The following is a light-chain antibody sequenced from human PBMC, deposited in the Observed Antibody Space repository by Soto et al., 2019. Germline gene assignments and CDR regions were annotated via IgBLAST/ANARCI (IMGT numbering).Light chain of an antibody. CDR1: QGISNF. J-gene: IGKJ5*01. CDR2: AAS. V-gene: IGKV1-27*01. CDR3: QKYRSVIT. Sequence: DIQMTQSPSSLSASVGDRVTITCRASQGISNFLAWYQQKPGKVPKLLISAASTLQSGVPSRFSGSGSGTDFTLTITSLQPEDVATYYCQKYRSVITFSQGTRLEIK.